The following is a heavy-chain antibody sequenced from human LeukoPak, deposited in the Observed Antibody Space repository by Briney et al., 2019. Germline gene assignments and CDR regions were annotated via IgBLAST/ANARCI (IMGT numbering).Heavy chain of an antibody. CDR2: INHSGST. CDR1: GGSFSGYY. Sequence: SETLSLTCAVYGGSFSGYYWSWIRQPPGKGLEWIGEINHSGSTNYNPSLKSRVTISVDTSKNQFSLKLSSVTAADTAVYYCARHRWSGGGLRDYYYGMDVWGQGTTVTVSS. CDR3: ARHRWSGGGLRDYYYGMDV. V-gene: IGHV4-34*01. D-gene: IGHD2-15*01. J-gene: IGHJ6*02.